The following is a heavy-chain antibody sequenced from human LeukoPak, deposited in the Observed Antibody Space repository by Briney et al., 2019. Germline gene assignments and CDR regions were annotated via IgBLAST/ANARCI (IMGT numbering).Heavy chain of an antibody. CDR1: GFTFSSYW. J-gene: IGHJ6*04. CDR3: AKSTRAVMAMMDV. D-gene: IGHD3-16*01. V-gene: IGHV3-21*01. Sequence: GGSLRLSCAASGFTFSSYWMSWVRQAPGKGLEWVSSISSRSTYIYHADSVKGRFTISRDNAKNSLFLQMNSLRAEDTAVYFCAKSTRAVMAMMDVWGKGTTVTVSS. CDR2: ISSRSTYI.